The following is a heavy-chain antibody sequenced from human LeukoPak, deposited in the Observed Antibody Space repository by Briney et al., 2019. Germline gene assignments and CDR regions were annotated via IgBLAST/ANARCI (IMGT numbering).Heavy chain of an antibody. V-gene: IGHV4-59*12. CDR3: ARAKATKYDSSGHHTIYYYMDV. Sequence: SETLSLTCTVSGGSISSYYWSWIRQPPGKGLEWIGYIYYSGSTNYNPSLKSRVTISVDTSKNQFSLKLSSVTAADTAVYYCARAKATKYDSSGHHTIYYYMDVWGKGTTVTVSS. CDR1: GGSISSYY. CDR2: IYYSGST. J-gene: IGHJ6*03. D-gene: IGHD3-22*01.